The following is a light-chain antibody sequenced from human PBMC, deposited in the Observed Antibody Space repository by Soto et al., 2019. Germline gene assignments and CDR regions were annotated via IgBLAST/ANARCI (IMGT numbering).Light chain of an antibody. CDR2: LEGSGSY. CDR1: SGHSSSI. V-gene: IGLV4-60*03. J-gene: IGLJ3*02. CDR3: ETWDSNTRV. Sequence: QSVLTQSSSASASLGSSVKLTCTLSSGHSSSIIAWHQQQPGKAPRFLMKLEGSGSYSKGSGVPDRFSGSSSGADRCLTISNLQSDDEADYYCETWDSNTRVFGGGTKVTVL.